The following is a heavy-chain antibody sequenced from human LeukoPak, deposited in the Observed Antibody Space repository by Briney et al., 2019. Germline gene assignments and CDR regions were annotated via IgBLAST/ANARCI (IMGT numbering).Heavy chain of an antibody. CDR3: AKDLGELSLYPGNRDY. Sequence: PGGSLRLSCAASGFTFSSYAMSWVRQAPGKGLEWVSAISGSGGSTYYADSVKGRFTISRDNSKNTLYLQMNSLRAEDTAVYYCAKDLGELSLYPGNRDYWGQGTLVTVSS. CDR2: ISGSGGST. V-gene: IGHV3-23*01. J-gene: IGHJ4*02. D-gene: IGHD3-16*02. CDR1: GFTFSSYA.